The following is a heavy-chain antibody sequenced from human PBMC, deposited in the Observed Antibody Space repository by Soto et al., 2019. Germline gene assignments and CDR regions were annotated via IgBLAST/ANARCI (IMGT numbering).Heavy chain of an antibody. J-gene: IGHJ5*02. CDR3: APRATMTIFGLIIENGIWFDP. CDR1: GFSLSTSGAA. CDR2: IYWDGDK. Sequence: QINLIESGPTLVKPTQPVTLTCTFSGFSLSTSGAAVGWVRQPPGRALEWLALIYWDGDKRYNASLGNRLTITKDLSMNQVVLTSTNVDPEDTATYYCAPRATMTIFGLIIENGIWFDPWGQGTPVIVSS. D-gene: IGHD3-3*01. V-gene: IGHV2-5*02.